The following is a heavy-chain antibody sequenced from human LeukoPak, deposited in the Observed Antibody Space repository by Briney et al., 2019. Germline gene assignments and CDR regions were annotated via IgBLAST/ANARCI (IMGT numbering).Heavy chain of an antibody. CDR1: GFTFSSFD. V-gene: IGHV3-13*01. Sequence: GGSLRLSCAASGFTFSSFDMHWVRQPTGQGLEWVSTIGTASDTYYPGSVEGRFTLSRDNATSSLYLQMNSLTAGDTAVYYCARGPPRGKYYYMDVWGKGTTVTVSS. CDR2: IGTASDT. J-gene: IGHJ6*03. CDR3: ARGPPRGKYYYMDV. D-gene: IGHD1-1*01.